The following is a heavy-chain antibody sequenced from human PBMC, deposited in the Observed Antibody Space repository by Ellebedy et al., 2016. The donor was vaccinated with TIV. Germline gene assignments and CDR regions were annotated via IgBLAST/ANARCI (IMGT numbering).Heavy chain of an antibody. J-gene: IGHJ4*02. CDR1: GFTFSSYS. V-gene: IGHV3-21*01. D-gene: IGHD4-23*01. CDR2: ISSSSSYI. CDR3: AREHFFLRWPYFDY. Sequence: GESLKISCAASGFTFSSYSMNWVRQTPGKGLEWVSSISSSSSYIYHADSVKGRFTISRDNAKNSLYLQMNSLRAEDTAVYYCAREHFFLRWPYFDYWGQGTLVTVSS.